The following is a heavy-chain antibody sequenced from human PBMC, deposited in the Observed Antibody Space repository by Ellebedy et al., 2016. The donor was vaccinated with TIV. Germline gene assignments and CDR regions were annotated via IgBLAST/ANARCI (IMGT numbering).Heavy chain of an antibody. CDR3: ARLSMTTVTWETADY. CDR2: ISSSSSYI. D-gene: IGHD4-11*01. V-gene: IGHV3-21*01. CDR1: GFTFSSYA. J-gene: IGHJ4*02. Sequence: GWSLRLSXAASGFTFSSYAMHWVRQAPGKGLEWVSSISSSSSYIYYTDSVKGRFTISRDNAKNSLYLQMNSLRAEDTAVYYCARLSMTTVTWETADYWGQGTLVTVSS.